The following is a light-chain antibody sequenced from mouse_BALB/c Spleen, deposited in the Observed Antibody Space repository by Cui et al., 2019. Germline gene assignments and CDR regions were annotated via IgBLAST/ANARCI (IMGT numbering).Light chain of an antibody. CDR1: SSVSY. CDR3: QQRSSYPLT. Sequence: QIVLTHSPAIMSASPGETVTITCSASSSVSYMHWFQQKPGTSPKLWIYSTSNLAAGVPARFSGSGSGTSYSLTISRMEAEDAATYYCQQRSSYPLTFGAGTKLELK. V-gene: IGKV4-57*01. J-gene: IGKJ5*01. CDR2: STS.